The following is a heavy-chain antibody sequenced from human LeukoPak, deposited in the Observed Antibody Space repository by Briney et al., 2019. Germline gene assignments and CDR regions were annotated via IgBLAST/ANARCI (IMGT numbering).Heavy chain of an antibody. CDR1: GYTFTSYA. J-gene: IGHJ4*02. D-gene: IGHD5-24*01. CDR3: AKDRYGDGFAHLDY. CDR2: ITPRGGT. V-gene: IGHV1-2*02. Sequence: ASVKVSCKASGYTFTSYAIHWVRQAPGQGLEWMGWITPRGGTKYPQKFQGRVAITWDTSIPTAYMDLSRLTSDDTAVYYCAKDRYGDGFAHLDYWGQGALVTVSS.